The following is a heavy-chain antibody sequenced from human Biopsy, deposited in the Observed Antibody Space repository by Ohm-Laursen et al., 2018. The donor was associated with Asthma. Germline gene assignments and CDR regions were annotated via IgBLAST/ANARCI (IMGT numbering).Heavy chain of an antibody. V-gene: IGHV3-30*03. CDR3: ARGNHHLDYGGNSGAFDI. CDR1: GFTFSSYG. D-gene: IGHD4-23*01. J-gene: IGHJ3*02. Sequence: SLRLSCSAPGFTFSSYGMHWVRQAPGKGLEWVAVISYDGSNKYYADSVKGRFTISRDNSKNTLYLQMNSLRAEDTAVYYCARGNHHLDYGGNSGAFDIWGQGTMVTVSS. CDR2: ISYDGSNK.